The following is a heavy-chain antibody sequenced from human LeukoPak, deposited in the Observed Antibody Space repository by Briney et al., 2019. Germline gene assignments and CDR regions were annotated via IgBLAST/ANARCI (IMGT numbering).Heavy chain of an antibody. J-gene: IGHJ5*02. CDR3: ARGADTGYSSDS. D-gene: IGHD6-19*01. CDR2: INSDARST. Sequence: GGSLRLSCAASGFTFSNYWMHWVRQAPGKGLVWVSRINSDARSTSYADSVKGRFTISRDNAKSTLYLQMNSLRAEDTAVYYCARGADTGYSSDSWGQGTLVTVSS. CDR1: GFTFSNYW. V-gene: IGHV3-74*01.